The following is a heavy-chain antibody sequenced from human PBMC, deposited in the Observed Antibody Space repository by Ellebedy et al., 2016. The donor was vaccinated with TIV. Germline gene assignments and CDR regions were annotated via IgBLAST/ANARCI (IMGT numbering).Heavy chain of an antibody. CDR1: GFTFSRYG. CDR2: INPLGSQK. V-gene: IGHV3-7*01. D-gene: IGHD2-15*01. J-gene: IGHJ4*02. Sequence: PGGSLRLSCAASGFTFSRYGIHWVRQAPGKGLEWVAKINPLGSQKSYVDSVKGRFTISRDNAENSLFLEMNSLRVEDTAVYYCAAEAWWRLDSWGQGTLVTVSS. CDR3: AAEAWWRLDS.